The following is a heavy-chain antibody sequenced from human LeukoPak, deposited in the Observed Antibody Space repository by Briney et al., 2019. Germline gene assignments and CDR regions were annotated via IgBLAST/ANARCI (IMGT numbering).Heavy chain of an antibody. V-gene: IGHV4-59*01. CDR2: IYYSGST. CDR1: GGSISSYY. J-gene: IGHJ4*02. CDR3: ARALDSSSWEDY. Sequence: PSETLSLTCTVSGGSISSYYWSWIRQPPGKGLEWIGYIYYSGSTNYNPSLKSRVTISVDTSKNQFSLKLSSVTAADTAVYYCARALDSSSWEDYWGQGTLVTVSS. D-gene: IGHD6-13*01.